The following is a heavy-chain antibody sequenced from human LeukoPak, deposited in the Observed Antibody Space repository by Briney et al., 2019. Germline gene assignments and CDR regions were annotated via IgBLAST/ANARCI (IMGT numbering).Heavy chain of an antibody. D-gene: IGHD4-11*01. CDR2: IYHSGST. Sequence: SETLSLTWAVSGGSISSGGYSWSWIRQPPGKGLEGIGYIYHSGSTYYNPSLKSRVTISVDRSKNQFYLKLSSLDGADTAVYYCARAGLPPGKEFDPWGQGTLVTVSS. CDR1: GGSISSGGYS. J-gene: IGHJ5*02. CDR3: ARAGLPPGKEFDP. V-gene: IGHV4-30-2*01.